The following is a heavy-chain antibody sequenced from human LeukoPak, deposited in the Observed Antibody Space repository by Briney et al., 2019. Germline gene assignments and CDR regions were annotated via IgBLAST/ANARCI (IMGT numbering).Heavy chain of an antibody. CDR3: ATEDYYGSGNDY. J-gene: IGHJ4*02. CDR1: GFTFSGST. Sequence: PGGSLRLSCAASGFTFSGSTMKWVRQAPGKGLEWVSSISSSSYYIYYADSVKGRFTISRDNAKNSLYLQMNSLRAEDTAVYYCATEDYYGSGNDYWGQGTLVTVSS. D-gene: IGHD3-10*01. V-gene: IGHV3-21*01. CDR2: ISSSSYYI.